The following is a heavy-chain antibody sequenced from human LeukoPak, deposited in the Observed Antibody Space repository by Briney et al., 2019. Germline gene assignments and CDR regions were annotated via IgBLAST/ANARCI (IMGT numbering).Heavy chain of an antibody. D-gene: IGHD6-19*01. CDR1: GYSISSGYY. V-gene: IGHV4-38-2*01. CDR3: ARLTAVALIDY. CDR2: IYHSGST. Sequence: SETLSLTCAVSGYSISSGYYWGWIRQPPGKGLEWMGSIYHSGSTYYNPSLKSRVTISVDTSKNQFSLKLSSVTAADTAVYYCARLTAVALIDYWGQGTLVTVSS. J-gene: IGHJ4*02.